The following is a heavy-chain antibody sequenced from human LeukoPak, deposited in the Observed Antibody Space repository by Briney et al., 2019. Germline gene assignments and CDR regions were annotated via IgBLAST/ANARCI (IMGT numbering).Heavy chain of an antibody. D-gene: IGHD3-22*01. CDR2: ISYDGSNK. CDR3: ANDLYYYDSSGLPPDY. CDR1: GFTFSSYG. V-gene: IGHV3-30*18. J-gene: IGHJ4*02. Sequence: GKSQRLSCAASGFTFSSYGMHWVRQAPGKGLEWVAVISYDGSNKYYADSVKGRFTISRDNSKNTLYLQMNSLRAEDTAVYYCANDLYYYDSSGLPPDYWGQGTLVTVSS.